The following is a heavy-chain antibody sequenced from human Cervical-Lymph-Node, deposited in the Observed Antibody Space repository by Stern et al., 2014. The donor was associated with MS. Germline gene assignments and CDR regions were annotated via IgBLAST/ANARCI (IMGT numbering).Heavy chain of an antibody. CDR3: ARELIDTAMTYDY. J-gene: IGHJ4*02. D-gene: IGHD5-18*01. Sequence: VQLVESGPGLVKPSQTLSLTCTVSGGSISSGSYYWSWIRQPAGKGLEWIGRIYTSGSTNYTPSLKSRVTISVDTSKNQFPLKLSSVTAADTAVYYCARELIDTAMTYDYWGQGTLVTVSS. V-gene: IGHV4-61*02. CDR1: GGSISSGSYY. CDR2: IYTSGST.